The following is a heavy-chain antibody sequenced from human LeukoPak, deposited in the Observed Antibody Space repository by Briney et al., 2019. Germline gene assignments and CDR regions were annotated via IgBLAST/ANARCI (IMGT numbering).Heavy chain of an antibody. V-gene: IGHV4-34*01. CDR3: AKSRYCSGGSCYSGYFQH. Sequence: SETLSLTCAVYGGSFSGYYWSWIRQPPGKGLEWIGEINHSGSTNYNPSLKRRVTISVDTSNNQFSLKLSSVTAADTAVYYCAKSRYCSGGSCYSGYFQHWGQGTLVTVSS. CDR1: GGSFSGYY. CDR2: INHSGST. D-gene: IGHD2-15*01. J-gene: IGHJ1*01.